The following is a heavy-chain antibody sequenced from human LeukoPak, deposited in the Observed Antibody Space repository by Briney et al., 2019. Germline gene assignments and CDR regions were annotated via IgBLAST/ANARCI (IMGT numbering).Heavy chain of an antibody. CDR3: ARSITMIVVVMAFGY. D-gene: IGHD3-22*01. CDR1: GYTFTSYY. J-gene: IGHJ4*02. Sequence: ASVKVSCKASGYTFTSYYMHWVRQAPGQGLEWMGIINPSGGSTSYAQKFQGRVTMTRDTSTSTAYMELSSLRSEDAAVYYCARSITMIVVVMAFGYWGQGTLVTVSS. CDR2: INPSGGST. V-gene: IGHV1-46*01.